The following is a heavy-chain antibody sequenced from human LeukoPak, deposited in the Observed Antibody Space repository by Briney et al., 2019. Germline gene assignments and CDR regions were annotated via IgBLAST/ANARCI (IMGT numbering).Heavy chain of an antibody. D-gene: IGHD2-2*01. V-gene: IGHV3-30*02. J-gene: IGHJ4*02. Sequence: PGGSLRLSCAASGFTFSSYGMHWVRQAPGKGLEWVAFIRYDGSNKYYADSVKGRFTISRDNSKNTLYLQMNSLRAEDTAVYYCAKDQTGYCSSTSCYHGYYWGQGTLVTVSS. CDR3: AKDQTGYCSSTSCYHGYY. CDR1: GFTFSSYG. CDR2: IRYDGSNK.